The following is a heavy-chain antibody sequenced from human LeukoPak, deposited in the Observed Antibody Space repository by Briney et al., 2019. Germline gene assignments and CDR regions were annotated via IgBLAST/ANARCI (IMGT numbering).Heavy chain of an antibody. CDR3: ARDGNYYDSSGPADY. CDR2: INSDGIST. D-gene: IGHD3-22*01. Sequence: GGSLRLSCAASRFTFSRYWMHWVRQAPGKGLVWVSRINSDGISTSYADSVKGRFTISRDNAKNTLYLQMNSLRPEDTAVYYCARDGNYYDSSGPADYWGQGTLVTVSS. V-gene: IGHV3-74*01. CDR1: RFTFSRYW. J-gene: IGHJ4*02.